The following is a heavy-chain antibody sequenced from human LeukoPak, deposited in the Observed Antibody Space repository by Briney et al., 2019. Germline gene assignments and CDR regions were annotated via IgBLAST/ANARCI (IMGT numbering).Heavy chain of an antibody. J-gene: IGHJ4*02. CDR1: GCSISSAYY. CDR2: IYHSGST. V-gene: IGHV4-38-2*02. Sequence: SETLSLTCTVSGCSISSAYYWGWIRQPPGKGLEWIGSIYHSGSTYYNPSLKSRVTISVDTSKNQFSLKLSSVAAADTAVYYCARRAYYYDSSGYYPSWHFDYWGQGTLVTVSS. D-gene: IGHD3-22*01. CDR3: ARRAYYYDSSGYYPSWHFDY.